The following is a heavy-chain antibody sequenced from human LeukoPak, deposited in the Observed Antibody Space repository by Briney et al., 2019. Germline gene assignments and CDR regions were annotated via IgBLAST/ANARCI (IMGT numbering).Heavy chain of an antibody. V-gene: IGHV3-23*01. J-gene: IGHJ4*02. CDR2: ISGSGGST. CDR1: GFTFSSYA. D-gene: IGHD3-22*01. CDR3: AKGDYYDSSGYHTHDY. Sequence: GGSLRLSCAASGFTFSSYAMSWVRQAPGKGLEWVSAISGSGGSTYYADSVKGRFTISRDNSKNTLYLQMNSLRAEDTAVYYCAKGDYYDSSGYHTHDYWGQGTLVTVSS.